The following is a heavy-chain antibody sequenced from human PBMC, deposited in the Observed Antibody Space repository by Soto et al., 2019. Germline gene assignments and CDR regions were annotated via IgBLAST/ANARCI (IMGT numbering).Heavy chain of an antibody. Sequence: PGGSLRLSCAVSGFTFKSYAMSWVRQAPGKGLEWVSGISGSGGSTSYADSVKGRYTISRDNSKNTLYLQIDGLTAEDTAVYYCAKVGIYCSDGVCTAYWGQGTLVTVSS. V-gene: IGHV3-23*01. D-gene: IGHD2-8*01. CDR1: GFTFKSYA. CDR3: AKVGIYCSDGVCTAY. J-gene: IGHJ4*02. CDR2: ISGSGGST.